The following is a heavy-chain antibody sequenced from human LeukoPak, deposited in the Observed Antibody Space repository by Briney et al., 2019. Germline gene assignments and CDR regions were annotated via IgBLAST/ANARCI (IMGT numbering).Heavy chain of an antibody. CDR3: ASPTHGIAAAVDY. CDR2: IKQDGSEK. V-gene: IGHV3-7*01. Sequence: GGSLRLSCAASGFTFSSYWMSWVRQAPGKGLEWVANIKQDGSEKYYADSVKGRFTISRDNSKNTLYLQMNSLRAEDTAVYYCASPTHGIAAAVDYWGQGTLVTVSS. CDR1: GFTFSSYW. D-gene: IGHD6-13*01. J-gene: IGHJ4*02.